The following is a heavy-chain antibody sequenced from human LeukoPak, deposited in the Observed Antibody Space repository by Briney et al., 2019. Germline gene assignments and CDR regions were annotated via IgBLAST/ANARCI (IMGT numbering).Heavy chain of an antibody. V-gene: IGHV3-30*03. CDR2: ISYDGSNK. D-gene: IGHD6-13*01. Sequence: GFLRLSCAASGFTFSSYGMHWVRHAPGKGLEWVAVISYDGSNKYYADSVKGRFTISRDNSKNTLYLQMNSLRAEDTAVYYCARAIGAAAALLNDAFDIWGQGTMVTVSS. CDR1: GFTFSSYG. CDR3: ARAIGAAAALLNDAFDI. J-gene: IGHJ3*02.